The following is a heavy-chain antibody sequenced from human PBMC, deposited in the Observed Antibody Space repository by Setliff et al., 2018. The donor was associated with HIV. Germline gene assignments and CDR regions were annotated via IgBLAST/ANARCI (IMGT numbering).Heavy chain of an antibody. D-gene: IGHD5-12*01. CDR3: ARAHFLVAMTRNWFDP. CDR2: INPKSGVA. CDR1: GYTFTDFY. Sequence: ASVMVSCKASGYTFTDFYIHWVRQAPGQGLEWIGRINPKSGVADYLKKFQGRATMTTDTSTNTAHMELIRPRFDDTAVYYCARAHFLVAMTRNWFDPWGQGTLVTVSS. V-gene: IGHV1-2*06. J-gene: IGHJ5*02.